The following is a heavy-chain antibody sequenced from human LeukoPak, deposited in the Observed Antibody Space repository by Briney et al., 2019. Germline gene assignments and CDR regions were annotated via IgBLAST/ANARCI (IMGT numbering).Heavy chain of an antibody. CDR1: GGTFSSYA. Sequence: ASVKVSCKASGGTFSSYAISWVRQAPGQGLEWMGRIIPILGIANYAQKFQGRVTITADKSTSTAYMELSSLRSEDTAVYYCASARATGSLPGDYWGQGTLVTVSS. CDR2: IIPILGIA. V-gene: IGHV1-69*04. CDR3: ASARATGSLPGDY. D-gene: IGHD5-12*01. J-gene: IGHJ4*02.